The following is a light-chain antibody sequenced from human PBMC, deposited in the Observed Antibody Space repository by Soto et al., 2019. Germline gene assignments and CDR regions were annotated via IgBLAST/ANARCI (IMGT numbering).Light chain of an antibody. CDR3: AAWDDSLSGHVV. J-gene: IGLJ2*01. V-gene: IGLV1-44*01. CDR2: GDY. Sequence: QSVLTQPPSASGTPGQRVTISCSGSPSNIGSNTVSWYQQFSGSAPRLIMYGDYRRPSGVPDRFSGSKSGTSASLAISGLQSEDESIFYCAAWDDSLSGHVVFGGGTQLTVL. CDR1: PSNIGSNT.